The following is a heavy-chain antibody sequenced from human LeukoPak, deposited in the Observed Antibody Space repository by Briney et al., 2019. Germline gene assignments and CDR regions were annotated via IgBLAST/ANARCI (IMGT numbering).Heavy chain of an antibody. CDR2: ISGSGGST. D-gene: IGHD3-22*01. CDR3: ARSRARKEGSSGSIDS. V-gene: IGHV3-23*01. CDR1: GFTFSNHA. J-gene: IGHJ4*02. Sequence: GGSLRLSCTASGFTFSNHAMAWVRQVPGKGLEWVSAISGSGGSTYYADSVKGRFALSRENSKNTLSLQMNSLRVDDTAVYYCARSRARKEGSSGSIDSWGQGTLVTVSS.